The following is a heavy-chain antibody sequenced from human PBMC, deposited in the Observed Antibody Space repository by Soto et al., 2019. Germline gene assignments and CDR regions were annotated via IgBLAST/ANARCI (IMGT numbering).Heavy chain of an antibody. Sequence: SETLSLTCTVSGGSISSCGYYWSWIRQHPGKGLEWIGYIYYSGSTYYNPSLKSRVTISVDTSKNQFSLKLSSVTAADTAVYYCARVVVAATTFDYWGQGTLVTVSS. CDR2: IYYSGST. D-gene: IGHD2-15*01. CDR3: ARVVVAATTFDY. J-gene: IGHJ4*02. V-gene: IGHV4-31*03. CDR1: GGSISSCGYY.